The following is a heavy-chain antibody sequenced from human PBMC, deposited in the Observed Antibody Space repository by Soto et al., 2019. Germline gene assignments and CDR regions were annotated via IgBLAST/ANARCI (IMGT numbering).Heavy chain of an antibody. D-gene: IGHD6-13*01. CDR3: ARDRAPQCIAAARCDYGMDV. J-gene: IGHJ6*02. Sequence: ASVKVSCKASGYTFTGYYMHWVRQAPGQGLEWMGWINPNSGGTNYAQKFQGWVTMTRDTSISTAYMELSRLRSDDPAVYYCARDRAPQCIAAARCDYGMDVWGQGTTVTVSS. CDR2: INPNSGGT. V-gene: IGHV1-2*04. CDR1: GYTFTGYY.